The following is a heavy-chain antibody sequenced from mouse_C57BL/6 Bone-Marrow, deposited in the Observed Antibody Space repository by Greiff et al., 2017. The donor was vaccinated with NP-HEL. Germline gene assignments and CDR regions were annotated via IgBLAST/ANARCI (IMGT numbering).Heavy chain of an antibody. J-gene: IGHJ2*01. D-gene: IGHD1-1*01. Sequence: VQLQQSGPELVKPGASVKISCKASGYSFTSYYIHWVKQRPGQGLEWIGWIYPGSGNTKYNEKFKGKATLTADTSSSTAYMQLSSLTSDDAAVYYCARTTVGAHFDYWGQGTTLTVSS. CDR2: IYPGSGNT. V-gene: IGHV1-66*01. CDR1: GYSFTSYY. CDR3: ARTTVGAHFDY.